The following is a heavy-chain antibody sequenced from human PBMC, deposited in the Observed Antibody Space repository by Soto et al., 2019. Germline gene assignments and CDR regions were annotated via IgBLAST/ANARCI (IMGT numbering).Heavy chain of an antibody. Sequence: SETLSLTCTVSGGSISSGGYYWSWIRQHPGKGLEWIGYIYYSGSTYYNPSLKSRVTISVDTSKNQFSLKLSSVTAADTTVYYCARDLRVRGAYKYYYGMDVWGQGTTVTVSS. CDR3: ARDLRVRGAYKYYYGMDV. CDR1: GGSISSGGYY. V-gene: IGHV4-31*03. CDR2: IYYSGST. D-gene: IGHD3-10*01. J-gene: IGHJ6*02.